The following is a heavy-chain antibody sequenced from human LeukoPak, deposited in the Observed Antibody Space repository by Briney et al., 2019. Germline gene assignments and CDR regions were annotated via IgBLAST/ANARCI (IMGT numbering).Heavy chain of an antibody. V-gene: IGHV1-2*02. D-gene: IGHD2-21*02. J-gene: IGHJ4*02. CDR3: ARAQTYGDSRLLLDY. CDR2: INPNTGGT. CDR1: GYTFSGYY. Sequence: ASVKVSCKASGYTFSGYYIHWVRQAPGQGLEWMGWINPNTGGTKYAQKFQDRVTMTRDTSISTAYMELSRLRSDDTALYYCARAQTYGDSRLLLDYWGQGTLVTVSS.